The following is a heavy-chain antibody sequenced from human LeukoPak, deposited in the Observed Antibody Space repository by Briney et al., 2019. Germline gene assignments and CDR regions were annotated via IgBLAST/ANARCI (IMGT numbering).Heavy chain of an antibody. CDR3: ARDGGDGYPPAFYMDV. D-gene: IGHD5-24*01. J-gene: IGHJ6*03. CDR1: GHIFIGYY. Sequence: GASVKVSCKASGHIFIGYYMHWVRQAPGQGLEWMGWINPNSGGTNYAQKFQGRVTMTRDTSISTAYMELSRLRSDDTAVYYCARDGGDGYPPAFYMDVWGKGTTVTVSS. CDR2: INPNSGGT. V-gene: IGHV1-2*02.